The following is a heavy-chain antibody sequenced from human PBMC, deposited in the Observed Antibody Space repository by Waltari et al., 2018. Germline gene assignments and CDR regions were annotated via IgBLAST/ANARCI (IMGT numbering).Heavy chain of an antibody. CDR1: GYTFTSYA. D-gene: IGHD6-13*01. J-gene: IGHJ4*02. CDR2: INAGNGNT. Sequence: QVQLVQSGAEVKKPGASVKVSCKASGYTFTSYAMHWVRQAPGQRLEWMGWINAGNGNTKYSQKFQGRVTITRDTSASTAYMELSSLRSEDTAVYYCARDLAAAGYLLDYWGQGTLVTVSS. V-gene: IGHV1-3*01. CDR3: ARDLAAAGYLLDY.